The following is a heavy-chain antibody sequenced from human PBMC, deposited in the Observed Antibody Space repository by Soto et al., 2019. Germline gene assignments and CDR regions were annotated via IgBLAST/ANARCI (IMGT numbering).Heavy chain of an antibody. CDR2: IYYSGST. CDR1: GGSISSYY. CDR3: ARVVFGSNCWFDP. Sequence: QVQLQESGPGLVKPSETLSLTCTVSGGSISSYYWSWIRQPPGKGLEWIGYIYYSGSTNYTPSLKSRVTISVDTSKNQFSLKLSSVTAADPAVYYCARVVFGSNCWFDPWGQGTLVTVSS. D-gene: IGHD3-16*01. J-gene: IGHJ5*02. V-gene: IGHV4-59*01.